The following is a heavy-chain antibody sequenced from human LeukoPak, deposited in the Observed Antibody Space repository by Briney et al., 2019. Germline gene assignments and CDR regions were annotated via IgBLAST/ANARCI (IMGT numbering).Heavy chain of an antibody. CDR3: ARVGYYGSGRTQAFDI. J-gene: IGHJ3*02. V-gene: IGHV1-69*04. Sequence: SVKVSCKASGGTFSSYAISWVRQAPGQGLEWMGRIILILGIANYAQKFQGRVTITADKSTSTAYMELSSLRSEDTAVYYCARVGYYGSGRTQAFDIWGQGTMVTVSS. D-gene: IGHD3-10*01. CDR2: IILILGIA. CDR1: GGTFSSYA.